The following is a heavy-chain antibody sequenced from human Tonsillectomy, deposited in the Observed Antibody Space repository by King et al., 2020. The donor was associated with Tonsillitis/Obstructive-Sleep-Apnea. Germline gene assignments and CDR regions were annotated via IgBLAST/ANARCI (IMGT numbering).Heavy chain of an antibody. CDR3: TTDLRLLTY. V-gene: IGHV3-15*01. CDR2: ITSKTDGGAI. Sequence: VQLVESGGGWVKPGGSLRLSCSASVFTFSHAWMSWVRQAPGKGLKGVGCITSKTDGGAIDYAAPVKGRFTISSDDSKNTLYLQMNSLNTEDTAVYYCTTDLRLLTYWGQGTLVTVSS. D-gene: IGHD3-9*01. J-gene: IGHJ4*02. CDR1: VFTFSHAW.